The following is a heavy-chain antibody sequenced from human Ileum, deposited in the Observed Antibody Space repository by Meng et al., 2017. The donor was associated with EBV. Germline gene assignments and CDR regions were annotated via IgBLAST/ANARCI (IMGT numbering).Heavy chain of an antibody. D-gene: IGHD6-13*01. CDR2: INHSGST. CDR3: ARGFYTYGSSCFDY. CDR1: GGSFSGYY. V-gene: IGHV4-34*01. Sequence: QVALQQWGAGLLNPSETLSLTCAVYGGSFSGYYWTWIRQPPGKGLEWIGEINHSGSTNYNPSLKSRVTISVDKNQFSLKLSSVTAADTAVHYCARGFYTYGSSCFDYWGQGTLVTVSS. J-gene: IGHJ4*02.